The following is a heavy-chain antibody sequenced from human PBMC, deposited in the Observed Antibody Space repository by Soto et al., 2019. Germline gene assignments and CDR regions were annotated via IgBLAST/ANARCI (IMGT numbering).Heavy chain of an antibody. J-gene: IGHJ3*01. D-gene: IGHD2-2*01. CDR3: RSISMRFSFDL. CDR2: IYYSGST. V-gene: IGHV4-39*01. Sequence: SETLTLTCTFSVFSIRDCRFYCGWICQPHGQELAWIGSIYYSGSTYHNPSLKSRVTISVDTSKNQFSLKLSSVTAADTAVYPCRSISMRFSFDLWGQRTMVSVSS. CDR1: VFSIRDCRFY.